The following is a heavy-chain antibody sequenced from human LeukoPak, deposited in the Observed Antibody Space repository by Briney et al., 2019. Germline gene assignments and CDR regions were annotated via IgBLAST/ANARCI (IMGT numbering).Heavy chain of an antibody. V-gene: IGHV4-39*01. Sequence: SETLSLTCTVSGGSISSSSYYWGWIRQPPGKGLEWIGSIYYSGSTYYNPSLKSRVTISVDTSKNQFSLKLSSVTAADTAVYYCARGPTPLRGRYSYAKPFDYWGQGTLVTVSS. CDR2: IYYSGST. D-gene: IGHD5-18*01. J-gene: IGHJ4*02. CDR3: ARGPTPLRGRYSYAKPFDY. CDR1: GGSISSSSYY.